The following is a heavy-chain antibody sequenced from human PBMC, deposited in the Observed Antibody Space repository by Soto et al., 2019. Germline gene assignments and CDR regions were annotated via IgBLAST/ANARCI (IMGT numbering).Heavy chain of an antibody. V-gene: IGHV1-2*02. D-gene: IGHD1-1*01. CDR1: GYTFTNYF. CDR3: ARGSNWNSNWFDP. J-gene: IGHJ5*02. Sequence: QVQLVQSGAEVKRPGASVKVSCKTSGYTFTNYFMHWVRQAPGQGLEYMGWINPSSGGTMFAQKFQGRVTMTRDTSISTVYMELTSLNSDDTAVYYCARGSNWNSNWFDPWGQGALVTVSS. CDR2: INPSSGGT.